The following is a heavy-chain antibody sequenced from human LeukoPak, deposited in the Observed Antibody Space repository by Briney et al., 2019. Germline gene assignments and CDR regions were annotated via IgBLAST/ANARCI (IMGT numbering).Heavy chain of an antibody. Sequence: SETLSLTCTVSGGSISSGDYYWSWTRQPPGKGLEWIGYIYYSGSTYYNPSLKSRVTISVDTSKNQFSLKLSSVTAADTAVYYCARVRYYYDSSGYYYYFDYWGQGTLVTVSS. CDR3: ARVRYYYDSSGYYYYFDY. J-gene: IGHJ4*02. CDR2: IYYSGST. V-gene: IGHV4-30-4*01. CDR1: GGSISSGDYY. D-gene: IGHD3-22*01.